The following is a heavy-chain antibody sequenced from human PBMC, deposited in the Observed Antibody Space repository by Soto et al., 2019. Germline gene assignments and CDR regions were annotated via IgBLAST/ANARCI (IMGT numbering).Heavy chain of an antibody. CDR1: SGSISSSNW. V-gene: IGHV4-4*02. Sequence: QVQLQESGPGLVKPSGTLSLTCAVSSGSISSSNWWSWVRQPLGKGLEWIGEIYHSGSTNYNPSLKSRVTISVDKSTNQFSLKLSSVTAADTAVYYCAGGITVAGPSRDGFDIWGQGAMVTVSS. CDR3: AGGITVAGPSRDGFDI. J-gene: IGHJ3*02. D-gene: IGHD6-19*01. CDR2: IYHSGST.